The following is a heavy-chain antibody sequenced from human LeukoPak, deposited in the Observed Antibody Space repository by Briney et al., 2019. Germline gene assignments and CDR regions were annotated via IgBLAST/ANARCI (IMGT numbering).Heavy chain of an antibody. CDR3: ARLAAAGTRWFDP. J-gene: IGHJ5*02. Sequence: SETLSLTCTVSGGSISSYYWSWIRQPPGKGLERIGYIYYSGSTNYNPSLKSRVTISVDTSKNQFSLKLSSVTAADTAVYYCARLAAAGTRWFDPWGQGTLVTVSS. CDR2: IYYSGST. V-gene: IGHV4-59*01. D-gene: IGHD6-13*01. CDR1: GGSISSYY.